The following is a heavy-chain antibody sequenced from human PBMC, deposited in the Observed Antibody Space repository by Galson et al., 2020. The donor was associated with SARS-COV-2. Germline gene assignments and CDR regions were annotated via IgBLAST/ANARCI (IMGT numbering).Heavy chain of an antibody. V-gene: IGHV4-34*01. Sequence: SETLSLTCAVYGGSFSGYHWSWIRQPPGKGLEWIGEINHSGSTNYYPSLKSRVTMSVDTSKNQFSLKLTSVTAADTAVYYCARGGGGSVDFYYMDVWGTGTTVTVSS. CDR3: ARGGGGSVDFYYMDV. D-gene: IGHD2-15*01. CDR1: GGSFSGYH. J-gene: IGHJ6*03. CDR2: INHSGST.